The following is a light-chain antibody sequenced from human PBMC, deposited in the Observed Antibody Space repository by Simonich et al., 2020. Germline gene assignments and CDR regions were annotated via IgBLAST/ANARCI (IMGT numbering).Light chain of an antibody. CDR3: QQYNNWPLT. J-gene: IGKJ4*01. V-gene: IGKV3-15*01. Sequence: EIVMTQSPATLSVSPGESATLSCRASQSVSSNLAWYQQKPGPAPRLLIYVASTRATCIPARFSGSGSGTEFTLTISSMQSEDFAVDYCQQYNNWPLTFGGGTKVEIK. CDR1: QSVSSN. CDR2: VAS.